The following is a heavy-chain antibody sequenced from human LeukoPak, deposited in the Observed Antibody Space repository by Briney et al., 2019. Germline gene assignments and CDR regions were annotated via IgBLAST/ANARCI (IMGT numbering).Heavy chain of an antibody. J-gene: IGHJ6*03. V-gene: IGHV3-33*06. CDR2: IWYDGSNK. CDR3: AKSYGDFGYYYYYYMDV. CDR1: GFTFSSYG. D-gene: IGHD4-17*01. Sequence: AGRSLRLSCAASGFTFSSYGMHWVRQAPGKGLEWVAVIWYDGSNKYYADSVKGRFTISRDNSKNTLYLQMNSLRAKDTAVYYCAKSYGDFGYYYYYYMDVWGKGTTVTVSS.